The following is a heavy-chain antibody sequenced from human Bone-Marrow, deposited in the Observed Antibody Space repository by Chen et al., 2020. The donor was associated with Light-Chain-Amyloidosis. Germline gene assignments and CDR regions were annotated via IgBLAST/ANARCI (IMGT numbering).Heavy chain of an antibody. V-gene: IGHV3-74*01. CDR3: VRDRGAPDAFDV. Sequence: EVQVVESGGALVQPGGSLRLSCTTSGFSISGYWMYWVRQAPGMGLVWVARSDLGGRNAVYADSVRGRFTVSRDNAKNTLYLQMNSLRAEDTAVYYCVRDRGAPDAFDVWGQGTKVTVSS. J-gene: IGHJ3*01. CDR2: SDLGGRNA. D-gene: IGHD3-16*01. CDR1: GFSISGYW.